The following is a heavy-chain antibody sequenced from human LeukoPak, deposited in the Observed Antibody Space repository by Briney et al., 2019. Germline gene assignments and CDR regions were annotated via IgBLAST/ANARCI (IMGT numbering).Heavy chain of an antibody. CDR1: GGSFSGYY. V-gene: IGHV4-34*01. CDR2: INHSGST. Sequence: SETLSLTCAVYGGSFSGYYWSWIRQPPGKGLEWIGEINHSGSTNYNPSLKSRVTISVDTSKNQFSLKLSSVTAAGTAVYYCARVPITIFGAFDIWGQGTMVTVSS. J-gene: IGHJ3*02. CDR3: ARVPITIFGAFDI. D-gene: IGHD3-3*01.